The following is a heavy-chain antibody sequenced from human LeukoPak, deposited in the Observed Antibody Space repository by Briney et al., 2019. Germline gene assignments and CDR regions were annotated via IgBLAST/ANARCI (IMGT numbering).Heavy chain of an antibody. V-gene: IGHV4-61*02. CDR1: GGSISSGSYY. D-gene: IGHD3-10*01. Sequence: SETLSLTCTVSGGSISSGSYYWSWIRQPAGKGLEWIGRIYTSGSTNYNPSLKSRVTISVDTSKNQFSLKLSSVTAADTAVYYCARSYYYGSGSRWVFDYWGQGTLVTVSS. J-gene: IGHJ4*02. CDR3: ARSYYYGSGSRWVFDY. CDR2: IYTSGST.